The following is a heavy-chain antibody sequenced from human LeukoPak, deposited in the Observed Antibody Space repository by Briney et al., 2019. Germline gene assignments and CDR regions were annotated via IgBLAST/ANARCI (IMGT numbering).Heavy chain of an antibody. J-gene: IGHJ6*02. CDR3: ARSPRTMVRGYGMDV. Sequence: PSETLSLTCAVYGGSFSGYYWSWIRQPPGKGLEWIGEFNHSGSTNYNPSLKSRVTISVDTSKNQFSLKLSSVTAADTAVYYCARSPRTMVRGYGMDVWGQGTTVTVSS. CDR2: FNHSGST. CDR1: GGSFSGYY. V-gene: IGHV4-34*01. D-gene: IGHD3-10*01.